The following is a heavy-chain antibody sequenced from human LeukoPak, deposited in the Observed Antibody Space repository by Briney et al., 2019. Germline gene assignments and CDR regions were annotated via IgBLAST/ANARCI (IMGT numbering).Heavy chain of an antibody. CDR3: TAGSSSWYPGY. Sequence: ASVKVSCKAPGYTFTANYMNWVRQAPGQGLGWMGWINPNSGGTKYAQKFQGRVTMTRDTTISTAYMELSSLRSDDTAVYYCTAGSSSWYPGYWGQGTLVTVSS. CDR2: INPNSGGT. J-gene: IGHJ4*02. V-gene: IGHV1-2*02. D-gene: IGHD6-13*01. CDR1: GYTFTANY.